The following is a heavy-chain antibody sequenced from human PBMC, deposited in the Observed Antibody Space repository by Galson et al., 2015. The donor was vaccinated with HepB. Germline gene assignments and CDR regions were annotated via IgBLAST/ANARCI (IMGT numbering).Heavy chain of an antibody. CDR3: ARVGSGVY. D-gene: IGHD1-26*01. V-gene: IGHV6-1*01. CDR1: GDSVSSNDAA. J-gene: IGHJ4*02. Sequence: AISGDSVSSNDAAWNWIRQSPSRGLEWLGRTYYRSKWYHDYALSVKSRITINSDTSKNQFSLQLHSMTPEDTAVYYCARVGSGVYWGQGTLVTVSS. CDR2: TYYRSKWYH.